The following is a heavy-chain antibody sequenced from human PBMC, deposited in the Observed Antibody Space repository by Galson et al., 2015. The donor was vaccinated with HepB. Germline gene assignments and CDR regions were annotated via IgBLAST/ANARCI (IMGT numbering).Heavy chain of an antibody. D-gene: IGHD4-17*01. J-gene: IGHJ4*02. CDR3: ARVAASDYGDHAHFDY. CDR2: ISSSAIHT. V-gene: IGHV3-11*06. Sequence: SLRLSCAASGFTFSDYYMSWIRQAPGKGLEWVSYISSSAIHTNYADSVKGRFTISRDNAKNSLHIQMISLRAEDTAVYYCARVAASDYGDHAHFDYWGQGTLVTVSS. CDR1: GFTFSDYY.